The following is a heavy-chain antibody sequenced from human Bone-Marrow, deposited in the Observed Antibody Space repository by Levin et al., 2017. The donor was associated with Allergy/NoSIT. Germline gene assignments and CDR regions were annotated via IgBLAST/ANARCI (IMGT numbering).Heavy chain of an antibody. CDR1: GFTFVDYA. V-gene: IGHV3-9*01. D-gene: IGHD3-3*01. CDR2: MSWNSAII. Sequence: SLKISCAASGFTFVDYAMHWVRQVRGKGREGVSGMSWNSAIIGYADSVKGRFTISRDNARKSVYLQLDSLRPEDTAMYYCVRDKEDYNSWSGYESSGLDVWGQGTTVTVSS. CDR3: VRDKEDYNSWSGYESSGLDV. J-gene: IGHJ6*02.